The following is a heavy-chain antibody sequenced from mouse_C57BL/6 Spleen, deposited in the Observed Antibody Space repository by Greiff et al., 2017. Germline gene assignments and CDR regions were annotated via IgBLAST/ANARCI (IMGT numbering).Heavy chain of an antibody. D-gene: IGHD1-1*01. Sequence: EVKLMESGPGLVKPSQSLSLTCSVTGYSITSGYYWNWIRQFPGNKLEWMGYISYDGSNNYNPSLKNRISITRDTSKNQFFLKLNSVTTEDTATYYCARGDYYGSSYRFAYWGQGTLVTVSA. CDR2: ISYDGSN. V-gene: IGHV3-6*01. CDR3: ARGDYYGSSYRFAY. J-gene: IGHJ3*01. CDR1: GYSITSGYY.